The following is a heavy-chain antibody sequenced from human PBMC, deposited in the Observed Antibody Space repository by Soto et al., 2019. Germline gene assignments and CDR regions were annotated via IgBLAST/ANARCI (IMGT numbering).Heavy chain of an antibody. CDR2: INHSGST. CDR1: GGSFSGYY. V-gene: IGHV4-34*01. J-gene: IGHJ4*02. CDR3: ARGPNRLRLDY. D-gene: IGHD5-12*01. Sequence: SETLSLTCAVYGGSFSGYYWSWIRQPPGKGLEWIGEINHSGSTNYNPSLKSRVTISVDTSKNQFSLKLSSVTAADTAVYYCARGPNRLRLDYWGQGTLVTVSS.